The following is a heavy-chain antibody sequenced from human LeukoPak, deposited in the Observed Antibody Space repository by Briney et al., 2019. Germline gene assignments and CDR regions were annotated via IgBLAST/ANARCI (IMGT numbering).Heavy chain of an antibody. CDR3: ARSSRDYGSGSYLISSVYYFDY. J-gene: IGHJ4*02. CDR2: MNPNSGNT. Sequence: ASVKVSCKASGYTFTGYYMHWVRQAPGQGLEWMGWMNPNSGNTGYAQKFQGRVTITRNTSISTAYMELSSLRSEDTAVYYCARSSRDYGSGSYLISSVYYFDYWGQGTLVTVSS. V-gene: IGHV1-8*03. D-gene: IGHD3-10*01. CDR1: GYTFTGYY.